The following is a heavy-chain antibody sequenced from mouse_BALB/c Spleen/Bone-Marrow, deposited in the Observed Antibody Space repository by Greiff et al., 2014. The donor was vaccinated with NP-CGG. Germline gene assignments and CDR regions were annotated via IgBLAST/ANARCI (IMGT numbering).Heavy chain of an antibody. CDR3: ARVFYDSTSAY. J-gene: IGHJ2*01. Sequence: VQLQESGAELARPGASVKLSCKASGYTFTGYWMQWVKQRPGQGLEWIGIIYPGDGDTRYTQKFKGKATLTADKSSSTAYMQLRNLASEDSAVYYCARVFYDSTSAYRGQGTTLTVSS. V-gene: IGHV1-87*01. D-gene: IGHD1-1*01. CDR1: GYTFTGYW. CDR2: IYPGDGDT.